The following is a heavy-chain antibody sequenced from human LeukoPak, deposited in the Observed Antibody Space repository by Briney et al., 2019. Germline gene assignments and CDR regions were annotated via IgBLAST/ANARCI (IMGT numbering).Heavy chain of an antibody. CDR2: INPSGGST. D-gene: IGHD3-16*01. CDR3: ARGGGAIVY. V-gene: IGHV1-46*01. J-gene: IGHJ4*02. CDR1: GYTFSSYY. Sequence: ASVKVSCKASGYTFSSYYMHWVRQAPGQGLEWMGRINPSGGSTSYAQKFQGRVTMTRDTSTTTIYMELSSLRSDDTAVYYCARGGGAIVYWGQGTLVTVSS.